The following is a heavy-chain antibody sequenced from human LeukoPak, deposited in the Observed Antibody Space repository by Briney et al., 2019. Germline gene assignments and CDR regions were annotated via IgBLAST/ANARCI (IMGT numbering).Heavy chain of an antibody. Sequence: SETLSLTCTVSGGSISSSSYYWGWIRQPPGKGLEWIGSIYYSGSTYYNPSLKSRVTISVDTSKNQFSLKLSSVTAADTAVYYCAREAPLLPAAAPRPGYYYGMDVWGKGTTVTVSS. CDR3: AREAPLLPAAAPRPGYYYGMDV. D-gene: IGHD2-2*01. V-gene: IGHV4-39*02. CDR2: IYYSGST. J-gene: IGHJ6*04. CDR1: GGSISSSSYY.